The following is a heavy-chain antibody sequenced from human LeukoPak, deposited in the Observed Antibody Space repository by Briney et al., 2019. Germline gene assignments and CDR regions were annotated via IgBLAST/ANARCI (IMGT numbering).Heavy chain of an antibody. Sequence: SETLSLTCTVSGYSISSGYYWGWIRQPPGKGLEWIGSIYHSGSTYYNPSLKSRVTISVDTPKNQFSLKLSSVTAADTAVYYCARLSYYYDSSGTRYYFDYWGQGTLVTVSS. J-gene: IGHJ4*02. CDR3: ARLSYYYDSSGTRYYFDY. CDR2: IYHSGST. CDR1: GYSISSGYY. D-gene: IGHD3-22*01. V-gene: IGHV4-38-2*02.